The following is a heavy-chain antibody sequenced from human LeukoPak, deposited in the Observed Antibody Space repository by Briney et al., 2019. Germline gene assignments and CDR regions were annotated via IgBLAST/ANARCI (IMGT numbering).Heavy chain of an antibody. J-gene: IGHJ4*02. Sequence: PGGSLRLSCAASGFTFSSYAMSWVRQAPGKGLEWVSGISWNSGSIGYADSVKGRFTISRDNAKDSLYLQMNSLRTEDTAFYYCAKGFDRSGYQPADYWGQGTLVSVSS. CDR1: GFTFSSYA. V-gene: IGHV3-9*01. CDR3: AKGFDRSGYQPADY. CDR2: ISWNSGSI. D-gene: IGHD3-22*01.